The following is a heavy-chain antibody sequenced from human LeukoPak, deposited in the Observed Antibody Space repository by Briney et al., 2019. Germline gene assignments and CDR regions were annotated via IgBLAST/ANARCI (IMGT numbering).Heavy chain of an antibody. CDR3: ARVGGGNFCFDY. CDR1: GGSISSGDYY. CDR2: IYYSGST. D-gene: IGHD4-23*01. V-gene: IGHV4-30-4*01. J-gene: IGHJ4*02. Sequence: PSQTLSLTCTVSGGSISSGDYYWSWIRQPPGKGLEWIGYIYYSGSTYYNPSLKSRVTISVDRSKNQFSLKLSSVTAADTAVYYCARVGGGNFCFDYWGQGTLVSVSS.